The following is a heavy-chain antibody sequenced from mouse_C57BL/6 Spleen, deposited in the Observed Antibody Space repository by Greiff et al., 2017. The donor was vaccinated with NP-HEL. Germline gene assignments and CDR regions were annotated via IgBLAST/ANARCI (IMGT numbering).Heavy chain of an antibody. V-gene: IGHV1-50*01. D-gene: IGHD1-1*01. Sequence: QVHVKQPGAELVKPGASVKLSCKASGYTFTSYWMQWVKQRPGQGLEWIGEIDPSDSYTNYNQKFKGKATLTVDTSSSTAYMQLSSLTSEDSAVYYCARSGTTVVATVDYWGQGTTLTVSS. CDR2: IDPSDSYT. CDR1: GYTFTSYW. J-gene: IGHJ2*01. CDR3: ARSGTTVVATVDY.